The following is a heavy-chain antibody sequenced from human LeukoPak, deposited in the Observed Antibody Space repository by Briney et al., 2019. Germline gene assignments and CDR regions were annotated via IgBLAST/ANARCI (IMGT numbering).Heavy chain of an antibody. CDR1: GYSFTSYW. CDR3: ARARVYSSSSAPKGFDF. V-gene: IGHV5-51*01. J-gene: IGHJ4*02. D-gene: IGHD6-6*01. Sequence: GESLKISCKGSGYSFTSYWIGWVRQMPGKGLEWMGIISPADSDTRYSPSFQGQVTISADKSISTAYLQWSSLKASDTAMYYCARARVYSSSSAPKGFDFWGQGTLVTVSS. CDR2: ISPADSDT.